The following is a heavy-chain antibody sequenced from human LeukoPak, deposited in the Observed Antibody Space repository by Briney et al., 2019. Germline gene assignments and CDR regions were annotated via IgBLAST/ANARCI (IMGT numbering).Heavy chain of an antibody. J-gene: IGHJ4*02. CDR2: IRSKANSYAT. CDR1: GFTFSGSA. D-gene: IGHD1-1*01. V-gene: IGHV3-73*01. CDR3: TRQATGTPDY. Sequence: GGSLKLSCAASGFTFSGSAMHWDRQASGKGLEWVGRIRSKANSYATAYAASVKVRFTISRDDSKNTAYLQMNSLKTEDTAVYYCTRQATGTPDYWGQGTLVTVSS.